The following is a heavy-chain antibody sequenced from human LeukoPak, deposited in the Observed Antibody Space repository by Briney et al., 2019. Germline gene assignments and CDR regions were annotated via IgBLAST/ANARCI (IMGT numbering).Heavy chain of an antibody. V-gene: IGHV4-34*01. CDR2: INHSGST. J-gene: IGHJ4*02. D-gene: IGHD1-26*01. CDR3: VKSGGYGLIDY. CDR1: GGSFIGFH. Sequence: SETLSLTCAVYGGSFIGFHGNWIRQPPGKGLEWIGDINHSGSTNYNPSLTSRVTISVDPSKNQFSLNLSSVTAADTAVYYCVKSGGYGLIDYWGQGTRVTVSS.